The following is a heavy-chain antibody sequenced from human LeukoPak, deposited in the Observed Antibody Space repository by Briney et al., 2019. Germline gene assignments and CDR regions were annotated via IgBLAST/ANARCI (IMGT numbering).Heavy chain of an antibody. CDR3: ARAVGVVIDAFDI. CDR1: GGTFSSYA. CDR2: IIPIFGTA. Sequence: SVKVSCKASGGTFSSYAISWVRQAPGQGLEWMGGIIPIFGTANYAQKFQGRVTITTDESTSTAYMELSSLRSEDTAVYYCARAVGVVIDAFDIWGQGTMVTVSS. V-gene: IGHV1-69*05. J-gene: IGHJ3*02. D-gene: IGHD3-3*01.